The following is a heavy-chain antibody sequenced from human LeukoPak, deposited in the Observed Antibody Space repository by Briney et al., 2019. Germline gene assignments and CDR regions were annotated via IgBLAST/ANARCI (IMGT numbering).Heavy chain of an antibody. J-gene: IGHJ4*02. Sequence: GGSLRLSCAASGFTFSSYWMSWVRQAPGKGLEWVANIKQDGSENYYVDSVKGRFTISRDNAKNSLYLQMNSLRAEDTAMYFCARDYQQLAPPGAHWGQGTLVNVSS. CDR3: ARDYQQLAPPGAH. CDR2: IKQDGSEN. CDR1: GFTFSSYW. V-gene: IGHV3-7*01. D-gene: IGHD6-13*01.